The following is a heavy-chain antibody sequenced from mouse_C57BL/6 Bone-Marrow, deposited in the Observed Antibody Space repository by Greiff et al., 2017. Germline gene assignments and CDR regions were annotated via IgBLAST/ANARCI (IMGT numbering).Heavy chain of an antibody. Sequence: VQLQQSGPELVKPGASVKISCKASGYAFSSSWMNWVKQRPGKGLEWIGRIYPGDGDTNYNGKFKGKATLTADKSSSTAYMQLSSLTSEDSAVYFCARDYDYDGGWGQGTLVTVSA. CDR1: GYAFSSSW. V-gene: IGHV1-82*01. J-gene: IGHJ3*02. CDR3: ARDYDYDGG. CDR2: IYPGDGDT. D-gene: IGHD2-4*01.